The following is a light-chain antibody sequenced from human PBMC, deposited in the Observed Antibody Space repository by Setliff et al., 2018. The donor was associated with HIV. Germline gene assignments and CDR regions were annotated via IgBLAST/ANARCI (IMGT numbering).Light chain of an antibody. CDR3: SSYRNSDPFYV. J-gene: IGLJ1*01. CDR2: DVT. Sequence: QSALTQPASVSGSPGQSITISCTGTSSDVGGYNFVSWYQQHPDKAPKVLIYDVTHRPSGVSSRFSGSKSGKTASLTISGLQAEDEADYFCSSYRNSDPFYVFGTGTRVTVL. CDR1: SSDVGGYNF. V-gene: IGLV2-14*03.